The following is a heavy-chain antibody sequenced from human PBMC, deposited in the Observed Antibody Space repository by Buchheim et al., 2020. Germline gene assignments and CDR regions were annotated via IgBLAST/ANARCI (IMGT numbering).Heavy chain of an antibody. CDR3: AKVQGWATVGIDY. V-gene: IGHV3-30*18. CDR1: GFTFSSYG. Sequence: QVQLVESGGGVVQPGRSLRLSCAASGFTFSSYGMHWVRQVPGKGLEWVAGIKYDGSNKYYADSVKGRFTISRDNSKNTLYLQINSLRAEDTAVYYCAKVQGWATVGIDYWGQGTL. J-gene: IGHJ4*02. D-gene: IGHD4-11*01. CDR2: IKYDGSNK.